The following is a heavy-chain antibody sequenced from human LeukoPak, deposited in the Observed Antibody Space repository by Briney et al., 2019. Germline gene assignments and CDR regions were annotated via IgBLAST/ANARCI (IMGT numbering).Heavy chain of an antibody. Sequence: GGSLRLSCAASGFTFSSYAMHWVRQAPGKGLEWVAVISYDGSNKYYADSVKGRFTISRDNSKNTLYLQMNSLRAEDTAVYYCAREAHLGGYYFDYWAQGTLVTVSS. CDR1: GFTFSSYA. V-gene: IGHV3-30*04. CDR2: ISYDGSNK. D-gene: IGHD3-16*01. CDR3: AREAHLGGYYFDY. J-gene: IGHJ4*02.